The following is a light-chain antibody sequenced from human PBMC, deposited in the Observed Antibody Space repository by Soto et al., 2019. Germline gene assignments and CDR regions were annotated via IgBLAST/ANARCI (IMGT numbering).Light chain of an antibody. Sequence: EILLTQSPGTLSLSPGERATLSCRASQSVISTYLAWYQQKPGQAPRLLIYDTTNRASGIPDRFRGLGSGTDFTLIIGRLEPEDFAVYYCQQYGSSPRTFGQGTKVDI. V-gene: IGKV3-20*01. CDR3: QQYGSSPRT. CDR1: QSVISTY. J-gene: IGKJ1*01. CDR2: DTT.